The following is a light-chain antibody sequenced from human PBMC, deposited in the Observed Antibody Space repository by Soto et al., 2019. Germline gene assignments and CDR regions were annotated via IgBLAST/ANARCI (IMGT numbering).Light chain of an antibody. Sequence: EIVLTQSPGTLSLSPGERATLSCRASQSISTNHLVWYQQHPGQAPRLLIYGASSRATGIPDRFSGSGSGTDFSLTIRRLEPDDFAVYYCQKYGNFWTFGQGTKVDI. J-gene: IGKJ1*01. CDR2: GAS. V-gene: IGKV3-20*01. CDR1: QSISTNH. CDR3: QKYGNFWT.